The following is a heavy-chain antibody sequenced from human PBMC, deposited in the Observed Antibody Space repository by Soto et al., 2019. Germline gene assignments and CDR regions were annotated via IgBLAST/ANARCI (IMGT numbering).Heavy chain of an antibody. Sequence: EVQLVESGGNLVQPGGSLRLSCAASGFTFSSYSMNWVRQAPGKGLEWVSYITPSSDTIYYADSVKGRFTISRDNGKNSLYLQMNSLRDEDTAVYYCERDIGSGWYYFDYWGQGNMLIVSS. J-gene: IGHJ4*02. V-gene: IGHV3-48*02. CDR3: ERDIGSGWYYFDY. D-gene: IGHD6-19*01. CDR1: GFTFSSYS. CDR2: ITPSSDTI.